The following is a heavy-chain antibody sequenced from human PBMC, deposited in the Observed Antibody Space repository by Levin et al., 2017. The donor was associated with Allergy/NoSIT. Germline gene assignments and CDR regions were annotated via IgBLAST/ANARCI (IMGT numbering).Heavy chain of an antibody. CDR1: GGSVSSYY. Sequence: SETLSLTCLVSGGSVSSYYWSWIRQPPGKGLEWIGYFSYSGSTNYNPSLESRVTISVDTSKNQFSLKLSSVTAADTAVYYCARATTGDLLFDYWGQGTLVTVSS. J-gene: IGHJ4*02. D-gene: IGHD7-27*01. CDR2: FSYSGST. CDR3: ARATTGDLLFDY. V-gene: IGHV4-59*02.